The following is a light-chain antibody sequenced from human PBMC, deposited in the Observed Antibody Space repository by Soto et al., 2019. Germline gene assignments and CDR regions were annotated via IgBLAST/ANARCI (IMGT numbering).Light chain of an antibody. J-gene: IGKJ1*01. CDR2: GAS. CDR3: QQYNNWWT. CDR1: QSVSSN. Sequence: EIVMTQSPATLSVSPGERATLSCRASQSVSSNLAWYQQKPGQAPRLLIYGASTRATGIPARFSGSGSGTECTLTISSLQSEDFAVSYCQQYNNWWTFGQGTKGEIK. V-gene: IGKV3-15*01.